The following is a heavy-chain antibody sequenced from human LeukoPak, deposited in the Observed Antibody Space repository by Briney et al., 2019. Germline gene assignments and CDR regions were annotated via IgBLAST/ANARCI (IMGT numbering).Heavy chain of an antibody. CDR1: GFSVRDYA. D-gene: IGHD3-3*01. V-gene: IGHV3-30-3*01. Sequence: GGSLRLSCAASGFSVRDYAMHWVRQAPGKGLEWVAVMSYEEAYKDYAEAVKGRFTISRDDSKNTLFLQMSSLRPEDTAVYYCARDFGVIRRSWGQGTLVSVSS. CDR3: ARDFGVIRRS. J-gene: IGHJ5*02. CDR2: MSYEEAYK.